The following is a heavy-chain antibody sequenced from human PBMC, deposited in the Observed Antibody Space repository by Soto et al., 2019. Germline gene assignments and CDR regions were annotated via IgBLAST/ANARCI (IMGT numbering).Heavy chain of an antibody. D-gene: IGHD6-6*01. J-gene: IGHJ5*02. CDR1: SAPVSSSTYT. Sequence: PPETLSLTCTVSSAPVSSSTYTWGWIRQPPGKGLEWIGYIYYSGSTYYNPSLESRVAISLDTSRSQFSLTLHSVTAADTAIYYCARDRHNNFFDPWGQGTLVTVSS. CDR2: IYYSGST. V-gene: IGHV4-39*07. CDR3: ARDRHNNFFDP.